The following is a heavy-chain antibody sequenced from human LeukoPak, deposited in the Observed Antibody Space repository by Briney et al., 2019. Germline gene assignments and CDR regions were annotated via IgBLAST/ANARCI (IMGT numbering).Heavy chain of an antibody. Sequence: GGSLRLSCTASGFSFSGHWMHWARQLPGKGLVWVSRISPTGSTTSYADSVKGRFTVSRDNAKNTLYLQVSNLRAEDTAVYYCARGPNSNWSGLDFWGQGTLLTVTS. J-gene: IGHJ4*02. CDR2: ISPTGSTT. V-gene: IGHV3-74*01. D-gene: IGHD6-6*01. CDR1: GFSFSGHW. CDR3: ARGPNSNWSGLDF.